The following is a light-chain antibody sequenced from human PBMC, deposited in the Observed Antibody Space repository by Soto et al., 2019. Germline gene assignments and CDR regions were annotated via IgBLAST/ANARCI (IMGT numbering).Light chain of an antibody. CDR1: SSDIGGYNY. J-gene: IGLJ1*01. V-gene: IGLV2-14*01. CDR2: EVS. CDR3: AAWDDSLSGPV. Sequence: QSALTQPTSVSGSPGQSITISCTGTSSDIGGYNYVSWYQQHPGKAPKLMIFEVSDRPSGVSIRFSGSKSGTSASLAISGLRSEDEADYYCAAWDDSLSGPVFGTGTKLTVL.